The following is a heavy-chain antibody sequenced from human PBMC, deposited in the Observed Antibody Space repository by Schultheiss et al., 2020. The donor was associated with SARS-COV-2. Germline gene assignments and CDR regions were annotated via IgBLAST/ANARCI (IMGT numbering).Heavy chain of an antibody. Sequence: GGSLRLSCAASGFTFSSCNMNWVRQAPGKGLEWVSTINDSGDITYYADSVKGRFTISRDNSKNTLYLQMNSLRAEDTAVYYCARVWELAHDYWGQGTLVTVSS. CDR2: INDSGDIT. CDR3: ARVWELAHDY. V-gene: IGHV3-23*01. J-gene: IGHJ4*02. D-gene: IGHD1-1*01. CDR1: GFTFSSCN.